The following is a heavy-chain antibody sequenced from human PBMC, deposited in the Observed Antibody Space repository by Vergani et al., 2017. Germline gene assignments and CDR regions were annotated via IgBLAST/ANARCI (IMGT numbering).Heavy chain of an antibody. Sequence: QVQLQESGPGLVKPSETLSLTCAVSGYSISSGYYWGWIRQPPGKGLEWIGSIYHSGSTYYNPSLKSRVTISVDTSKNQFSLKLSSVTAADTAVYYCARHLLSSSGYNYYYGMDVWGQGTTVTVSS. J-gene: IGHJ6*02. D-gene: IGHD6-13*01. CDR2: IYHSGST. V-gene: IGHV4-38-2*01. CDR1: GYSISSGYY. CDR3: ARHLLSSSGYNYYYGMDV.